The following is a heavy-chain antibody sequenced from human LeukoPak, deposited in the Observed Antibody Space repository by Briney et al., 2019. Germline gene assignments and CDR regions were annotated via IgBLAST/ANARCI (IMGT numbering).Heavy chain of an antibody. CDR3: ARDSEGYVVVTTSGFDP. Sequence: SGTLSLTCAVSGGSISSSNWWSWVRQPPGKGLEWIGEIYHSGSTNYNPSLKSRVTISVDKSKNQFSLKLSSVTAADTAVYYCARDSEGYVVVTTSGFDPWGQGTLVTVSS. CDR1: GGSISSSNW. D-gene: IGHD2-21*02. CDR2: IYHSGST. V-gene: IGHV4-4*02. J-gene: IGHJ5*02.